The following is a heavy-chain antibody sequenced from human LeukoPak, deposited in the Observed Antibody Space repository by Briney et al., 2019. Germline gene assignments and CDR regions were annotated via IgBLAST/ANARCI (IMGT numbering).Heavy chain of an antibody. CDR2: ISSSSSYI. CDR1: GFTFSSYS. CDR3: AKEGRSSGYAVES. D-gene: IGHD3-22*01. J-gene: IGHJ5*02. Sequence: GGSLRLSCAASGFTFSSYSMNWVRQAPGKGLEWVSSISSSSSYIYYADSVKGRFTISRDNAKNSLYLQMNSLRAEDMALYYCAKEGRSSGYAVESWGQGTLVTVSS. V-gene: IGHV3-21*04.